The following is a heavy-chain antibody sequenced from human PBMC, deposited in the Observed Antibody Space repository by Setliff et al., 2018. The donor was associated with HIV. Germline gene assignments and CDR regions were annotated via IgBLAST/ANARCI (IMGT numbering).Heavy chain of an antibody. J-gene: IGHJ3*02. Sequence: PGGSLRLSCSVSGFTFTSYAMHWVRQAPGEGLEWVSVISFDGSNKYYADSVKGRFTISRDISKNTLYLQMNSLRPEYTAMYYCARGRMGYSSSWYAGGNIWGQGTMVTVSS. CDR2: ISFDGSNK. D-gene: IGHD6-13*01. CDR1: GFTFTSYA. CDR3: ARGRMGYSSSWYAGGNI. V-gene: IGHV3-30*04.